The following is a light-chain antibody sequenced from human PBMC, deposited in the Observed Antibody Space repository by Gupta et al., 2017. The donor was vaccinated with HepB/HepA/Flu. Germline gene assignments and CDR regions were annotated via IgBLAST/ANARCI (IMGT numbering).Light chain of an antibody. CDR2: GKN. V-gene: IGLV3-19*01. CDR1: SLRSYY. Sequence: SSELTQDPAVSVALGQTVRITCQGDSLRSYYASWYQQKPGQAPLLVIYGKNNRPSGIPDRFSGSSSGNTASLTITGAQAEDEADYYCNSRDSSGNQVVFGGGTKLTVL. CDR3: NSRDSSGNQVV. J-gene: IGLJ2*01.